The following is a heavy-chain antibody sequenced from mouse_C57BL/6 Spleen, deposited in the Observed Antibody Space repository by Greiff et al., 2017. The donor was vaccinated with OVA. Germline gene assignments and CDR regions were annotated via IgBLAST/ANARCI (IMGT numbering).Heavy chain of an antibody. J-gene: IGHJ2*01. D-gene: IGHD1-1*01. Sequence: QVQLQQSGAELARPGASVKLSCKASGYTFTSYGISWVKQRTGQGLEWIGEIYPRSGNTYYNEKFKGKATLTADKSSSTAYMELRSLTSEDSAVYFCAREDYYGSRGNYFDYWGQGTTLTVSS. CDR1: GYTFTSYG. CDR2: IYPRSGNT. CDR3: AREDYYGSRGNYFDY. V-gene: IGHV1-81*01.